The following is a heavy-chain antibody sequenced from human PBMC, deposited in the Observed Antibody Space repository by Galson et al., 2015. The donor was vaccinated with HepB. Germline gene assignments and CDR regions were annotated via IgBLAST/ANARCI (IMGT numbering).Heavy chain of an antibody. D-gene: IGHD6-6*01. Sequence: LRLSCAASGFTFSSYAMHWVRQAPGKGLEWVAVISYDGSNKYYADSVKGRFTISRDNSKNTLYLQVNSLRAEDTAVYYCAREMAIAARFRYFDYWGQGTLVTVSS. J-gene: IGHJ4*02. CDR2: ISYDGSNK. CDR3: AREMAIAARFRYFDY. CDR1: GFTFSSYA. V-gene: IGHV3-30-3*01.